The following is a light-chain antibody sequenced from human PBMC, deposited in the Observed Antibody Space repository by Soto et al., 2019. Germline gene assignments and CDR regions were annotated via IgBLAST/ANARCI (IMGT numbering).Light chain of an antibody. CDR2: KAS. Sequence: DLQMTQSPSTLSESVGDRVTITCRASHTISSWLAWYQQKPGKAPKLLIYKASTLKSGVPSRFSGSGSGTEFTLTISSLQPDDFATYYCQHYNSYSEAFGQGTKVDIK. CDR3: QHYNSYSEA. CDR1: HTISSW. J-gene: IGKJ1*01. V-gene: IGKV1-5*03.